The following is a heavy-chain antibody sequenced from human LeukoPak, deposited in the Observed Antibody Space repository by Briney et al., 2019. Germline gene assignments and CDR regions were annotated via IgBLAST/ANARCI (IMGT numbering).Heavy chain of an antibody. V-gene: IGHV1-2*04. Sequence: GASVKVSCKASGYTFTGYYMHWVRQAPGQGLEWMGWINPNSGGTNYAQKFQGWVTMTRDTSISTAYMELSRLRSDDTAVYYCAKGGKWDVTPFDYWGQGTLVTVSS. J-gene: IGHJ4*02. CDR2: INPNSGGT. CDR3: AKGGKWDVTPFDY. D-gene: IGHD1-26*01. CDR1: GYTFTGYY.